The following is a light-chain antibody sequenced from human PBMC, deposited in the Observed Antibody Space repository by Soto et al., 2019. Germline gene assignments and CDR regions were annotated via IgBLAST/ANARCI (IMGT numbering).Light chain of an antibody. CDR3: SSYTNTSTLVI. V-gene: IGLV2-14*03. J-gene: IGLJ2*01. Sequence: QSALTQPASVSASPGQSITISCSGTSSDIGGYKFVSWYQQHPGRAPKVIIYEVTNRPSGVSNRFSGSKAGNMASLTIAGLQAEDEADYYCSSYTNTSTLVIFGGGTQLTVL. CDR2: EVT. CDR1: SSDIGGYKF.